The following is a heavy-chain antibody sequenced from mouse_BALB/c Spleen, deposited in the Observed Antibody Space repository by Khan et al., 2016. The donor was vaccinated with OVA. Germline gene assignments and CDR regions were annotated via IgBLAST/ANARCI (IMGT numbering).Heavy chain of an antibody. CDR2: ISSDSSTI. D-gene: IGHD1-1*01. Sequence: DVMLVESGGGLVQPGGSRKLSCAASGFTFTSYGMHWIRQAPEKGLEWVAYISSDSSTIYYADTVKGRFTISRDNPKNTLFLQMTSLRSGDTAMYFCATSYFYGYYFDYWGQGTTLTVSS. J-gene: IGHJ2*01. CDR3: ATSYFYGYYFDY. CDR1: GFTFTSYG. V-gene: IGHV5-17*02.